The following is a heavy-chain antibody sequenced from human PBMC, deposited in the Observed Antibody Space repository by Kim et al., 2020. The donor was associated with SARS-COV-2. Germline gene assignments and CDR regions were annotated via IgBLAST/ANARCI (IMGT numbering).Heavy chain of an antibody. Sequence: GGSLRLSCAASGFTFSSYAMSWVRQAPGKGLEWVSGISGSGGSTYYADSVKGRLTISRDNSKNTLFLQMISLRVEDTAVYYCAKGGGGYYSERNSDYYCGMDVWGPEATVTVSS. J-gene: IGHJ6*02. CDR3: AKGGGGYYSERNSDYYCGMDV. CDR1: GFTFSSYA. V-gene: IGHV3-23*01. D-gene: IGHD3-3*01. CDR2: ISGSGGST.